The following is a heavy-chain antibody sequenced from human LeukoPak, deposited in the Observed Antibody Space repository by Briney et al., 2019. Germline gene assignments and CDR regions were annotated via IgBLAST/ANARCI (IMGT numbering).Heavy chain of an antibody. CDR1: GGSFSGYY. CDR2: INHSGST. CDR3: ARDPTPNPPYYYYYMDV. V-gene: IGHV4-34*01. Sequence: MTSETLSLTCAVYGGSFSGYYWSWIRQPPGKGLEWIGEINHSGSTNYNPSLKSRVTISVDTSKNQFSLKLSSVTAADTAVYYCARDPTPNPPYYYYYMDVWGKGTTVTVSS. J-gene: IGHJ6*03.